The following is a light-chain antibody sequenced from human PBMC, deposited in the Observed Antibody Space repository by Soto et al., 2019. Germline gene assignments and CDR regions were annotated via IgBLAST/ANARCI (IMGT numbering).Light chain of an antibody. J-gene: IGLJ3*02. CDR3: AAWDDSLNGRV. Sequence: QSALTQPRPVSGSPGQSVTISCTGTSSDVGGYNHVSWYQQHPGKAPKLMIYDVSKWPSGVSDRFSGSKSGNMASLTISGLQSEDEADYYCAAWDDSLNGRVFGGGTKLTVL. CDR2: DVS. CDR1: SSDVGGYNH. V-gene: IGLV2-11*01.